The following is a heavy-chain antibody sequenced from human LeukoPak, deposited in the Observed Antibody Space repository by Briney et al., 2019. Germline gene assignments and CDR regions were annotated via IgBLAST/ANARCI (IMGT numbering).Heavy chain of an antibody. CDR3: ASFYYDSSGYYR. D-gene: IGHD3-22*01. CDR2: IYYSGST. V-gene: IGHV4-59*12. J-gene: IGHJ4*02. CDR1: GGSISNYY. Sequence: SETLSLTCTVSGGSISNYYWSWIRQPPGKGLEWIGYIYYSGSTNYNPSLKSRVTISVDKSKNQFSLKLSSVTAADTAVYYCASFYYDSSGYYRWGQGTLVTVSS.